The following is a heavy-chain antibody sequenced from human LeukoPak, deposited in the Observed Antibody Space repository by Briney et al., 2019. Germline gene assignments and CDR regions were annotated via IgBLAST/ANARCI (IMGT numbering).Heavy chain of an antibody. J-gene: IGHJ4*02. CDR2: ISSSGSTI. CDR3: ARGMTTVTVNFDY. CDR1: GFTFSSYE. Sequence: GGSLRLSGAASGFTFSSYEMNWVRQAPGKGLEWVSYISSSGSTIYYADSVKGRFTISRDNAKNSLYLQMNSLRAEDTAVYYCARGMTTVTVNFDYWGQGTLVTVSS. D-gene: IGHD4-17*01. V-gene: IGHV3-48*03.